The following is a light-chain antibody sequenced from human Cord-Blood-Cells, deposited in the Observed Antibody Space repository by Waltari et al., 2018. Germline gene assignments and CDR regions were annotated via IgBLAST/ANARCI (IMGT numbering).Light chain of an antibody. CDR1: QSVLYSSNNKNY. CDR3: QQYYGTPYT. J-gene: IGKJ2*01. CDR2: WAS. V-gene: IGKV4-1*01. Sequence: DIVMTQSPDSLAVSLGERATINCKSSQSVLYSSNNKNYLAWYQQKPGQPPKPLIYWASTRESGVPDRFSGSGSGTDFTLTISSLQAEDVAVYYCQQYYGTPYTFGQWTKLEIK.